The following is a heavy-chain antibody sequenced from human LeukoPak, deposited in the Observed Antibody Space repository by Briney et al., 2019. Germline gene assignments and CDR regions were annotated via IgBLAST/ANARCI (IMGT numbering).Heavy chain of an antibody. CDR1: GXNVSSSY. J-gene: IGHJ4*02. Sequence: PGGSLRLSCAASGXNVSSSYMTWVRQAPGKGLEWVLVLYSGDSTYYADSEKGRCTISRDVSKTTLYLQMNSLRGEDTPVYYCARDSRGLWLAVLDYWGQGNLVTVSS. V-gene: IGHV3-53*01. CDR3: ARDSRGLWLAVLDY. D-gene: IGHD3-22*01. CDR2: LYSGDST.